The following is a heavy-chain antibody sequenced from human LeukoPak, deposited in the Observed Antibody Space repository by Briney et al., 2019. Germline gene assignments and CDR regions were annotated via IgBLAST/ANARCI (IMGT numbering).Heavy chain of an antibody. Sequence: GGSLRLSCAASGFTFSSYSMNWVRQAPGKGLEWVSYISSSSSTIYYADSVKGRFTISRDNAKNSLYLPMNSLRDEDTAVYYYARQTSSYYDSSGYSPDYWGQGTLVTVSS. D-gene: IGHD3-22*01. CDR3: ARQTSSYYDSSGYSPDY. CDR1: GFTFSSYS. CDR2: ISSSSSTI. J-gene: IGHJ4*02. V-gene: IGHV3-48*02.